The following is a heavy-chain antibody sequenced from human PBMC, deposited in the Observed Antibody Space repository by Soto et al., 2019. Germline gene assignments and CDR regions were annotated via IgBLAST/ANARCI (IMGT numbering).Heavy chain of an antibody. CDR1: GDSVSSNSAA. D-gene: IGHD6-13*01. CDR3: ARASYDDSSWYYYNGMDV. CDR2: TYYRSKWYN. V-gene: IGHV6-1*01. Sequence: SQTLSLTCAISGDSVSSNSAAWNWIRQSPSRGLEWLGRTYYRSKWYNDYAVSVKSRITINPDTSKNQFSLQLNSVTPEDTAVYYCARASYDDSSWYYYNGMDVWGQGTKVTVA. J-gene: IGHJ6*02.